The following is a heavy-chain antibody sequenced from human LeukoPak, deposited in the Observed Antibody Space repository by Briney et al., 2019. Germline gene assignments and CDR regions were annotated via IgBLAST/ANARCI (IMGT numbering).Heavy chain of an antibody. CDR1: GYTFTSYD. J-gene: IGHJ5*02. V-gene: IGHV1-8*02. CDR3: ARLTGYSSESWFDP. Sequence: GASVKVSCKASGYTFTSYDINWVRQATGQGLEWMGWMNPNSGNTGYAQKFQGRVTMTRDTSISTAYVELSRLRSDDTAVYYCARLTGYSSESWFDPWGQGTLVTVSS. D-gene: IGHD3-9*01. CDR2: MNPNSGNT.